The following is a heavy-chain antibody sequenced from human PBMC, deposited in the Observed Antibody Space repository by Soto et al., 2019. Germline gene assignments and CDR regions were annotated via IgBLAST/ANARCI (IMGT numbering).Heavy chain of an antibody. V-gene: IGHV2-5*01. CDR3: AQSMVPWELALYYSSGMDV. D-gene: IGHD1-26*01. CDR2: IYWNDDK. J-gene: IGHJ6*02. Sequence: QIPLKASGHTLVKPTQTLTLTCTFSGVSLSTSGVGVGWIRQPPGKALEWLALIYWNDDKRYSPSLKSRLTITTDTSKIQVVLTMTNMDPLDKATYYFAQSMVPWELALYYSSGMDVWGQGTTVTVSS. CDR1: GVSLSTSGVG.